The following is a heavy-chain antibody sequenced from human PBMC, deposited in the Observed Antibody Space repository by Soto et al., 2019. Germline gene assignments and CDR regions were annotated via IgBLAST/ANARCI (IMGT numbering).Heavy chain of an antibody. D-gene: IGHD3-10*01. CDR1: GFSLSTSGVG. J-gene: IGHJ3*02. CDR2: ISWDDAN. V-gene: IGHV2-5*02. CDR3: AHRIEVRGVTAPMSPEVLDI. Sequence: ITLMESGPTLVKPTQTLTLTCTFSGFSLSTSGVGVSWIRQPPGKALEWLALISWDDANRYSPSLKSRLTLTKYTSKNKVVLKLTNMDPLDTATYYCAHRIEVRGVTAPMSPEVLDIWCQGKMVTVSS.